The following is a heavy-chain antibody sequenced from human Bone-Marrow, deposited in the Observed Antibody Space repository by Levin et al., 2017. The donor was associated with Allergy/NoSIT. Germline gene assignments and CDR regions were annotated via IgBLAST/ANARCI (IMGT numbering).Heavy chain of an antibody. D-gene: IGHD2-2*01. CDR1: GFTFSSYA. CDR2: ISGSGGST. Sequence: GGSLRLSCAASGFTFSSYAMSWVRQAPGKGLEWVSAISGSGGSTYYADSVKGRFTISRDNSKNTLYLQMNSLRAEDTAVYYCAKDHPQTRIVVVPAAKVGNWFDPWGQGTLVTVSS. CDR3: AKDHPQTRIVVVPAAKVGNWFDP. V-gene: IGHV3-23*01. J-gene: IGHJ5*02.